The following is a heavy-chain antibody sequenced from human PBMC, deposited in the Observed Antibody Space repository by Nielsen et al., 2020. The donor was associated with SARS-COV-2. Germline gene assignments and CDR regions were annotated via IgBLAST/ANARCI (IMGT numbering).Heavy chain of an antibody. Sequence: GGSLRLSCAASGFTFDDYAMHWVRQAPGKGLEWVSGISWNSGSIGYADSVKGRFTISRDNAKNSLYLQMNSLRAEDTALYYCAKDMSDFHWGPGTFQHWGQGTLVTVSS. CDR1: GFTFDDYA. CDR2: ISWNSGSI. CDR3: AKDMSDFHWGPGTFQH. D-gene: IGHD1-14*01. J-gene: IGHJ1*01. V-gene: IGHV3-9*01.